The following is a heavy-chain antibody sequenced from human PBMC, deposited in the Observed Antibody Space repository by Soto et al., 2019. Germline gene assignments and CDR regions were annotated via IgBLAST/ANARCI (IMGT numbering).Heavy chain of an antibody. D-gene: IGHD6-13*01. CDR3: VRTWYSDY. J-gene: IGHJ4*02. V-gene: IGHV3-64D*08. CDR1: GFIFSDYS. Sequence: GGSLRLSCSASGFIFSDYSLHWVRQAPGRGLEYISGITKNGDNAYYTDSVKGRFTISRDNSKNTLYLQLSSLRGEDTAMYYCVRTWYSDYWGQGTLVTVSS. CDR2: ITKNGDNA.